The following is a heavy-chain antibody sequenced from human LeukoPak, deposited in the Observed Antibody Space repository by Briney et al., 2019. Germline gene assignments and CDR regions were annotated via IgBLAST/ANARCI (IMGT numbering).Heavy chain of an antibody. CDR3: AKDKGAAAVFLDYFDY. D-gene: IGHD6-13*01. Sequence: GGSLRLSCAASGFTFSSYAMSWVRQAPGKGLEGVSAISGSGGSTYYADSVKGRFTISRDNSKNTLYLQMNSLRAEDTAVYYCAKDKGAAAVFLDYFDYCGQGTLVTVSS. CDR1: GFTFSSYA. V-gene: IGHV3-23*01. CDR2: ISGSGGST. J-gene: IGHJ4*02.